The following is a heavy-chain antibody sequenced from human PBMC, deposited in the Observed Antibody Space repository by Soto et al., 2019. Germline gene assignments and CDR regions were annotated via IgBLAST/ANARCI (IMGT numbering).Heavy chain of an antibody. J-gene: IGHJ6*03. CDR3: ARGLYSGYEYYYYYMDV. Sequence: GGSLRLSCAASRFTFSIYWMIWVRQAPGKGLEWVANIKQDGSEKYYVDSVKGRFTISRDNAKNSLYLQMNSLRIEDTAVYYCARGLYSGYEYYYYYMDVWGKGTTVTVSS. V-gene: IGHV3-7*01. D-gene: IGHD5-12*01. CDR1: RFTFSIYW. CDR2: IKQDGSEK.